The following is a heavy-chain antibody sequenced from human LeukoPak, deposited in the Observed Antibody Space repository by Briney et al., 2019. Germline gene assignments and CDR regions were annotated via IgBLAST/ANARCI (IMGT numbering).Heavy chain of an antibody. V-gene: IGHV4-34*01. CDR2: INHSGST. J-gene: IGHJ3*02. D-gene: IGHD2-8*02. CDR1: GGSFSGYY. Sequence: PSETLSLTCAVYGGSFSGYYWSWIRQPPGKGLEWIGEINHSGSTNYNPSLKSRVTISVDTSKNQFSLKLSSVTAADTAMFYCARILADQNAFDIWGQGTMVTVSS. CDR3: ARILADQNAFDI.